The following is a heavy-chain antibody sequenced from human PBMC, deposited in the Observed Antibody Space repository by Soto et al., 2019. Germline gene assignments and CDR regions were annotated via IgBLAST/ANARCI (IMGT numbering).Heavy chain of an antibody. V-gene: IGHV4-39*01. D-gene: IGHD3-10*01. CDR1: GGSISSSSYY. CDR2: IYYSGST. J-gene: IGHJ4*02. Sequence: SETLSLTCTVSGGSISSSSYYWGWIRQPPGKGLEWIGSIYYSGSTYYNPSLKSRVTISVDTSKNQFSLKLSSVTAADTAVYYCARQVVDGTVTGAGSFDYWGQGSQVTVSS. CDR3: ARQVVDGTVTGAGSFDY.